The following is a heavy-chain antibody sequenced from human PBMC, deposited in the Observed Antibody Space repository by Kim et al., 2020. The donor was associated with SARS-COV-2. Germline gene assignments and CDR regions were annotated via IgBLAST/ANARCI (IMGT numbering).Heavy chain of an antibody. CDR3: ARGPPAYLDV. J-gene: IGHJ6*02. Sequence: TYSHPSPRSRGTISVDTSKNQFSLKLSSETAADTAVYYCARGPPAYLDVWGQGTTVTVSS. V-gene: IGHV4-39*01. CDR2: T.